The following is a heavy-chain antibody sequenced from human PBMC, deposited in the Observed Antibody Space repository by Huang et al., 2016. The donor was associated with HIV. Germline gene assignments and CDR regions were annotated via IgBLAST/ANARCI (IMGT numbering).Heavy chain of an antibody. J-gene: IGHJ5*02. CDR3: ARDATKNPRGWFDP. D-gene: IGHD3-10*01. Sequence: QVHLQQWGAGLLKSAETLSLTCAVYGGSLSGYYWSWLRQTPGKGLEWIGEIDRLGSPNDNPSLKSRVSISMDGSKKQFSLKLRSISDADTAVYFCARDATKNPRGWFDPWSQGTLVTVSS. CDR1: GGSLSGYY. V-gene: IGHV4-34*02. CDR2: IDRLGSP.